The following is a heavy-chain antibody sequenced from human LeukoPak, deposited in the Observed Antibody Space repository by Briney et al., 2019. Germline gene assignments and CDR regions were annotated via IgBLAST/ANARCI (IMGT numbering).Heavy chain of an antibody. J-gene: IGHJ4*02. Sequence: PSQTLSLTCTVSGGSISSGDYYWSWIRQPPGKGLEWIGYIYYSGGTYYNPSLESRVTISVDTSKNQFSLKLSSVTAADTAVYYCARERFGLWFGERTIGNGLDYWGQGTLVTVSS. CDR3: ARERFGLWFGERTIGNGLDY. V-gene: IGHV4-30-4*08. CDR2: IYYSGGT. D-gene: IGHD3-10*01. CDR1: GGSISSGDYY.